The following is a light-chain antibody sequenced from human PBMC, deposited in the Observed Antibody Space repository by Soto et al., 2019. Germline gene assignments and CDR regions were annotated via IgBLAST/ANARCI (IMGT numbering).Light chain of an antibody. J-gene: IGKJ1*01. Sequence: FVVTQSPDTLSLSPGEPATLSCRASQSVSSSVAWYQHKPGQSPRLVVYSGYKRSPGIPARFSGSGSGTDFTLTISSLESDDFAIYYCQQRYSWLRVFGPGTRWIS. CDR1: QSVSSS. CDR3: QQRYSWLRV. V-gene: IGKV3-11*01. CDR2: SGY.